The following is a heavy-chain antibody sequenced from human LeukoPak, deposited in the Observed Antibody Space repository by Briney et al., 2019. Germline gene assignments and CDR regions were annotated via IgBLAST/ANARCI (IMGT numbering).Heavy chain of an antibody. CDR3: ARVGSSSITYAFDI. Sequence: GESLKISCKGSGYIFTTYWIGWVRQTPGKGLEWMGIIYPGDSDTRYSPSFQGQVTISADKSISTAYLQWSSLKASDTAMYYCARVGSSSITYAFDIWGQGAMVTVSS. J-gene: IGHJ3*02. D-gene: IGHD3-10*01. V-gene: IGHV5-51*01. CDR2: IYPGDSDT. CDR1: GYIFTTYW.